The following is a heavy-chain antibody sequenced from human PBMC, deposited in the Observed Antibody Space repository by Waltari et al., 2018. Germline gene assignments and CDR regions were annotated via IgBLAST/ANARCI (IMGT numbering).Heavy chain of an antibody. CDR1: GGTCTSAR. Sequence: QVQLVQSGAEAKKPGSSVRVSCRASGGTCTSARVNWVRPAAGKWREWMGRIMPDISETRYAGKFQGRITIIADKSTGTVYMELSSLGSDDTAVYYCAGGDGGYYYHKMDVWGQGTTVTVSS. CDR3: AGGDGGYYYHKMDV. D-gene: IGHD3-22*01. CDR2: IMPDISET. J-gene: IGHJ6*02. V-gene: IGHV1-69*02.